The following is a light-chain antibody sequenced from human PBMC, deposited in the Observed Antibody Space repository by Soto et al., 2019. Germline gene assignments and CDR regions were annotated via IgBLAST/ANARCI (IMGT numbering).Light chain of an antibody. V-gene: IGKV3-15*01. CDR1: QNVNTN. J-gene: IGKJ2*01. CDR3: QQYSTWPRT. CDR2: GSS. Sequence: EVVMTQSPATLSVSPGERATLSCRASQNVNTNLAWYQQIPGQAPRLLIYGSSTRATGIAARFSGSGSGTEYTLTISSLQSEDFAVYYCQQYSTWPRTFGQGTKVEIK.